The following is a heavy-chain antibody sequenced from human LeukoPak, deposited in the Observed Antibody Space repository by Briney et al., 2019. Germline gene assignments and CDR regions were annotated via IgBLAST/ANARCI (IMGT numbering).Heavy chain of an antibody. CDR2: ISSSGSTI. Sequence: GGSLRLSCAASGFTFSDYYMGWIRQAPGKGLEWVSYISSSGSTIYYADSVKGRFTISRDNAKNSLYLQMTSLGAEDTAMYYCATPLDYRDSSGFHQGGDWGQGTLVTVSS. CDR3: ATPLDYRDSSGFHQGGD. CDR1: GFTFSDYY. J-gene: IGHJ4*02. V-gene: IGHV3-11*01. D-gene: IGHD3-22*01.